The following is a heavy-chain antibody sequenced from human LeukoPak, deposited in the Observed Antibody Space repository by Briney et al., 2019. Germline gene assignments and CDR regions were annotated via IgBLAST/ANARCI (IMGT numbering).Heavy chain of an antibody. D-gene: IGHD2-2*01. V-gene: IGHV3-30*02. CDR3: AKDNTYQLFLFYYYMDV. CDR2: IQYDGNNK. CDR1: AFTFSSYG. J-gene: IGHJ6*03. Sequence: GGSLRLSCAASAFTFSSYGMHWVRQAPGKGLEWVAFIQYDGNNKYYADSVKGRFTISRDNSKNTLYLQMNNLRAEDTAVYFCAKDNTYQLFLFYYYMDVWGKGTTVTISS.